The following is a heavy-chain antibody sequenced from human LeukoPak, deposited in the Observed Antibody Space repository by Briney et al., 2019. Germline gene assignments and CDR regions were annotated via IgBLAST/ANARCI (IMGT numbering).Heavy chain of an antibody. CDR1: GGSISSSSYY. V-gene: IGHV4-39*02. CDR2: IYYSGAT. J-gene: IGHJ4*02. CDR3: ARLYGSAYVDY. D-gene: IGHD3-10*01. Sequence: SETLSLTCTVSGGSISSSSYYWGWIRQPPGKGLEWIGSIYYSGATHYSPSLKSRVTMSVDTSKNHFSLNLGSVTAADTAVYYCARLYGSAYVDYWGQGTLVTVSS.